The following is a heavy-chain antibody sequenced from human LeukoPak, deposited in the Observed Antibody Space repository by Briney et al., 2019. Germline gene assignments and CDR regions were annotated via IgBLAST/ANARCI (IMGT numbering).Heavy chain of an antibody. CDR2: IQNDGSNE. CDR3: AKDRCSNGIGCYYYYMDV. V-gene: IGHV3-30*02. CDR1: GFTFSSYG. Sequence: GGSLRLSCAASGFTFSSYGMHWVRQAPGKGLEWVAYIQNDGSNEQYADSVKGRFSISRDSSKNILYLQMNSLRAEDTAVYYCAKDRCSNGIGCYYYYMDVWGKGTTVTISS. J-gene: IGHJ6*03. D-gene: IGHD2-8*01.